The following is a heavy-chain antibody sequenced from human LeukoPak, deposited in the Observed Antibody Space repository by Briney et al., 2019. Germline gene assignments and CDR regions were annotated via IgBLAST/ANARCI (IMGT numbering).Heavy chain of an antibody. CDR2: ISGDLRTT. CDR3: VKDAYYSSDNRFARQHFDL. Sequence: PGGSLRLSCEASGFTFNTYAMDWVRQAPGKGLEWVSVISGDLRTTNYAHSVKGRFTISRDNSKNTLYLQMNGLRVEDSAIYYCVKDAYYSSDNRFARQHFDLWGRGTLVTVSS. CDR1: GFTFNTYA. V-gene: IGHV3-23*01. D-gene: IGHD3-10*01. J-gene: IGHJ2*01.